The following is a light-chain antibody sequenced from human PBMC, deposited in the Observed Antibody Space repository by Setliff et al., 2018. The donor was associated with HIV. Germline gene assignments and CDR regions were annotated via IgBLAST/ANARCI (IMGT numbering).Light chain of an antibody. J-gene: IGLJ1*01. CDR1: SSNIGSNT. CDR2: SNN. V-gene: IGLV1-44*01. CDR3: AAWDDSLNDYV. Sequence: QSVLTQPPSASGTPGLRVSISCSGSSSNIGSNTVNWYQQLPGTAPKLLIHSNNQRPSGVPDRFSGSKSGTSASLAISGLQSGGEADYFCAAWDDSLNDYVFGTGTKVTVL.